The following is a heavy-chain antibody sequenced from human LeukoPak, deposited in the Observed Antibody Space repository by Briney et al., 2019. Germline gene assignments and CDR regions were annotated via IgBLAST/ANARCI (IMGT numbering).Heavy chain of an antibody. CDR1: GGTFSSYA. D-gene: IGHD3-22*01. J-gene: IGHJ4*02. V-gene: IGHV1-69*13. CDR3: ARDRYYSDSSGYTPHYFDY. Sequence: SVKVSCKASGGTFSSYAISWVRQAPGQGLEWMGGVIPIFGTANYTKKFQGRVTITADESTSAAYMELSSLRSEDTAVYYCARDRYYSDSSGYTPHYFDYWGQGTLVTVSS. CDR2: VIPIFGTA.